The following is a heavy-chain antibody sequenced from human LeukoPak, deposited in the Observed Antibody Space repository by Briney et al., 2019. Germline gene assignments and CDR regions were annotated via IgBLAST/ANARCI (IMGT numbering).Heavy chain of an antibody. CDR2: IYYSGST. V-gene: IGHV4-59*01. CDR3: ARAPVVRGESAYYSDY. CDR1: GGSISSYY. Sequence: SETLSLTCTVSGGSISSYYWSWIRQPPGKGLEWIGYIYYSGSTNYNPSLKSRVTISVDTSKNQFSLKLSSVTAADTAVYYCARAPVVRGESAYYSDYWGQGTLVTVSS. D-gene: IGHD3-10*01. J-gene: IGHJ4*02.